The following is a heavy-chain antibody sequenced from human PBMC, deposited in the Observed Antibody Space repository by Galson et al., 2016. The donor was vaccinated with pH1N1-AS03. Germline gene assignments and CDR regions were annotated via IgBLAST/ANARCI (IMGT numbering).Heavy chain of an antibody. CDR2: IDPSGGPT. J-gene: IGHJ4*02. Sequence: SVKVSCKASGYTLTRYYMHWVRQAPGQGLEWMGIIDPSGGPTTYAPKFQGRITITTDTSTSTVYMELVSMRSEDPAVYYCARRYYFDYWGQGTLVIVSS. CDR3: ARRYYFDY. CDR1: GYTLTRYY. D-gene: IGHD3-16*02. V-gene: IGHV1-46*01.